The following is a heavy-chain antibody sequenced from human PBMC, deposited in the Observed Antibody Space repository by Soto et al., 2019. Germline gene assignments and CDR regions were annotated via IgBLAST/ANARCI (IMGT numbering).Heavy chain of an antibody. J-gene: IGHJ6*02. D-gene: IGHD2-8*01. Sequence: QVQLVQSGAEVKKPGASVKVSCKASGYSFTDYHIHWVRQAPGQGLEWLGRINPKSGGTSTAQKFQGWVTMTTGTSISTASMELTRLTSDDTAIYYCARGDSTDCSNGVCSFFYTPDMDVWGQGTTVTVSS. CDR2: INPKSGGT. V-gene: IGHV1-2*04. CDR1: GYSFTDYH. CDR3: ARGDSTDCSNGVCSFFYTPDMDV.